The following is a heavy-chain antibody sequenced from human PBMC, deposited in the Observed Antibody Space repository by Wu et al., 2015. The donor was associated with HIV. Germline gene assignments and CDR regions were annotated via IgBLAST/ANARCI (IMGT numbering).Heavy chain of an antibody. J-gene: IGHJ4*02. Sequence: QVQLVQSGAEVKKPGASVKVSCKASGYTFTGYYMHWVRQAPGQGLEWMGWINPNSGGTNYAQKFQGRVTMTRDTSISTAYMELSRLRSDDTAVYYCAKKLPTYGSGFPKTYWGQGTLVTVSS. CDR1: GYTFTGYY. CDR3: AKKLPTYGSGFPKTY. V-gene: IGHV1-2*02. D-gene: IGHD3-10*01. CDR2: INPNSGGT.